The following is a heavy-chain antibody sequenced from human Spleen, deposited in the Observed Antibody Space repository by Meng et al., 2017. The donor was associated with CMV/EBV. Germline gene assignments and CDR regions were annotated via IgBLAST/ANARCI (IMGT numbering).Heavy chain of an antibody. CDR2: VNPHSGGT. CDR3: ARSTRGYGPDLDH. J-gene: IGHJ4*02. D-gene: IGHD5-12*01. V-gene: IGHV1-2*02. Sequence: DSVKVSCKASGYTFTRYYIHWVRQAPGQGLEWMGWVNPHSGGTNYAQRFQGRLTVARDAPINTAYMELNKLTYEDAAFYFCARSTRGYGPDLDHWGQGTLVTVSS. CDR1: GYTFTRYY.